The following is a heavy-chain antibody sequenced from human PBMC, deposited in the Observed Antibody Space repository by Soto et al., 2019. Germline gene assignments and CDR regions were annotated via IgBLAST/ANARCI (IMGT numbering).Heavy chain of an antibody. V-gene: IGHV3-48*01. Sequence: GGSLRLSCAASGFTFSSYSMNWVRQAPGKGLEWVSYISSSSSTIYYADSVKGRFTISRDNAKNSLYLQMNSLRAEDTAVYYCARGVYCSGGSCFPGYFDYWGQGTLVTVSS. D-gene: IGHD2-15*01. CDR1: GFTFSSYS. J-gene: IGHJ4*02. CDR2: ISSSSSTI. CDR3: ARGVYCSGGSCFPGYFDY.